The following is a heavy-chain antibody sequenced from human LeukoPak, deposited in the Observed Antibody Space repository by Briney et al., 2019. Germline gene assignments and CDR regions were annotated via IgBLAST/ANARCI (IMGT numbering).Heavy chain of an antibody. CDR2: IYYSGST. CDR1: GGSISSYY. Sequence: KPSETLSLTCTVSGGSISSYYWSWVRQPPGKGLEWIGYIYYSGSTNYNPSLKSRVTISIDTSKNQFSLKLSSVTAADTAVYYCARVESIIAADSRGAFDIWGQGTMVTVSS. J-gene: IGHJ3*02. D-gene: IGHD6-6*01. CDR3: ARVESIIAADSRGAFDI. V-gene: IGHV4-59*01.